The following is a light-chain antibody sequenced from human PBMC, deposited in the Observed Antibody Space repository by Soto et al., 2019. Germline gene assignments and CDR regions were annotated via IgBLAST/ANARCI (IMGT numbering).Light chain of an antibody. CDR3: SSYAGSNNFVV. CDR2: EVS. Sequence: QSVLTQPPSASGSPGQSVTISCTGTSSGVGGYTYVSWYQQHPGKAPKLMIYEVSKRPSGVPDRFSGSKSGNTASLSVSGLQAEDEADYYCSSYAGSNNFVVFGGGTKVTVL. V-gene: IGLV2-8*01. J-gene: IGLJ2*01. CDR1: SSGVGGYTY.